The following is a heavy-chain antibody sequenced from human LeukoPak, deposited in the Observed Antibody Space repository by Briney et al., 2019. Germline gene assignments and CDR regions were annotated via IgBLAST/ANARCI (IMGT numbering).Heavy chain of an antibody. CDR1: GYTFTGYH. D-gene: IGHD6-19*01. CDR3: ARALSHQWLVLAGWFDP. CDR2: INPNSGGT. J-gene: IGHJ5*02. Sequence: PLASVKVSCKASGYTFTGYHIHWVRQAPGQGLEWMAWINPNSGGTSYAQKFQGRVTMTRDTSISTAYMELSRLRSDDTAVYYCARALSHQWLVLAGWFDPWGQGTLVTVSS. V-gene: IGHV1-2*02.